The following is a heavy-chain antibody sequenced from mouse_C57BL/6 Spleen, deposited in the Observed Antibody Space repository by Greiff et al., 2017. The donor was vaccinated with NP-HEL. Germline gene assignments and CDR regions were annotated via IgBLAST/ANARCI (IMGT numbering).Heavy chain of an antibody. D-gene: IGHD1-1*01. CDR1: GFTFSDYG. V-gene: IGHV5-15*01. Sequence: EVKLMESGGGLVQPGGSLKLSCAASGFTFSDYGMAWVRQAPRKGPEWVAFISNLAYSIYYADTVTGRFTISRENAKNTLYLEMSSLRSEDTAMYYCARKINYYGSSPPSFDVWGTGTTVTVSS. CDR3: ARKINYYGSSPPSFDV. CDR2: ISNLAYSI. J-gene: IGHJ1*03.